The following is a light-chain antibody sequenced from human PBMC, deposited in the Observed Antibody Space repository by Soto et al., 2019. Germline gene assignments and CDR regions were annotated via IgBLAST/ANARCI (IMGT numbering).Light chain of an antibody. V-gene: IGKV1-5*01. CDR1: QTISTW. CDR3: QQYIGYWT. J-gene: IGKJ1*01. Sequence: DIQMTQSPSTLSASVGDRVTITCRASQTISTWLAWYQQKPGKAPKLLMYDASRLESGVPSTFSGSGSGTEFALTISSLQPDDVATYYCQQYIGYWTFGQGTKVEIK. CDR2: DAS.